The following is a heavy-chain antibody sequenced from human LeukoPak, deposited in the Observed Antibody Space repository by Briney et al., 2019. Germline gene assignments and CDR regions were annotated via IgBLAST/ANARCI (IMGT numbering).Heavy chain of an antibody. CDR3: ARAGSSSFLTDY. CDR1: GFTFSSYS. J-gene: IGHJ4*02. Sequence: GGSLRLSCAASGFTFSSYSMNWVRQAPGKGLEWVSSISSSSSYIYYADSVKGRSTISRDNAKNSLYLQMNSLRAEDTAVYYCARAGSSSFLTDYWGQGTLVTVSS. CDR2: ISSSSSYI. D-gene: IGHD6-6*01. V-gene: IGHV3-21*01.